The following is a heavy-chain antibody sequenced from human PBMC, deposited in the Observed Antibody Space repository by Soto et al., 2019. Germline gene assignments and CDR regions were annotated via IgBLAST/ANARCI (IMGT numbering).Heavy chain of an antibody. D-gene: IGHD2-15*01. J-gene: IGHJ3*02. V-gene: IGHV3-9*01. CDR1: GFTFDDYA. CDR2: ITWNGVNT. Sequence: EEQLVESGGALVQPGRSLRLSCAASGFTFDDYAMHWVRQVPGKGLEWVSFITWNGVNTAYADSIRGRFTISRDNAKNSLYLQMNSLSDEDTAFYYCTRGYCSVGSCAFDIWGQVTMVAVSS. CDR3: TRGYCSVGSCAFDI.